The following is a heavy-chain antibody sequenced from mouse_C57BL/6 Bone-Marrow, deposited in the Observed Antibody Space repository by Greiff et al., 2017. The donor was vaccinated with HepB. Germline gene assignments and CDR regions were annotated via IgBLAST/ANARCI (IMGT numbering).Heavy chain of an antibody. J-gene: IGHJ3*01. CDR1: GYTFTSYW. D-gene: IGHD1-1*01. V-gene: IGHV1-50*01. Sequence: QVQLKQSGAELVKPGASVKLSCKASGYTFTSYWMQWVKQRPGQGLEWIGEIDPSDSYTNYNQKFKGKATLTVDTSSSTAYMQLSSLTSEDSAVYYCAGEGPYYYGSSWFAYWGQGTLVTVSA. CDR2: IDPSDSYT. CDR3: AGEGPYYYGSSWFAY.